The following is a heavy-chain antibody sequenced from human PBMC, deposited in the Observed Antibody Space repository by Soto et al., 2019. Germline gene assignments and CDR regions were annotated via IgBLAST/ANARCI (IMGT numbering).Heavy chain of an antibody. V-gene: IGHV3-9*01. CDR1: GFTFDDYA. D-gene: IGHD3-3*01. J-gene: IGHJ6*02. CDR3: AKDMCGVLRFLEWSQSHYGMGV. Sequence: GGSLRLSCAASGFTFDDYAMHWVRQGPRKGLEWVSGINWNSGFIGYADSVKGRFTISRDNAKNSLYLQMNSLRAEDTALYYCAKDMCGVLRFLEWSQSHYGMGVWGQGTMVTVSS. CDR2: INWNSGFI.